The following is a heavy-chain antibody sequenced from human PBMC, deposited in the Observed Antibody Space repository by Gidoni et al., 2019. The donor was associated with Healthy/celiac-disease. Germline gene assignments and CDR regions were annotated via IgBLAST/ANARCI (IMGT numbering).Heavy chain of an antibody. CDR2: ISSSSSYT. V-gene: IGHV3-11*06. CDR1: GFTFRDYY. D-gene: IGHD6-25*01. Sequence: QVQLVESGGGLVKPGGSLRLSCAASGFTFRDYYMSWIRQAPGKGLEWVSYISSSSSYTNYADSVKGRFTISRDNAKNSLYLQMNSLRAEDTAVYYCARDRRPATRGYYFDYWGQGTLVTVSS. CDR3: ARDRRPATRGYYFDY. J-gene: IGHJ4*02.